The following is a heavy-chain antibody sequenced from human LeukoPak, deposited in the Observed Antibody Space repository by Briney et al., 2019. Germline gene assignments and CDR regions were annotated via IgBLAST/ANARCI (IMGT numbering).Heavy chain of an antibody. CDR1: GFTFSIYS. V-gene: IGHV3-48*01. CDR3: ARDQDYHPGYSSGWYY. Sequence: PGGSLRLSCAASGFTFSIYSMNWVRQAPGKGLEWVSYISSSSSTIYYADSVKGRFTISRDNAKNSLYLQMNSLRAEDTAVYYCARDQDYHPGYSSGWYYWGQGTLVTVSS. J-gene: IGHJ4*02. CDR2: ISSSSSTI. D-gene: IGHD6-19*01.